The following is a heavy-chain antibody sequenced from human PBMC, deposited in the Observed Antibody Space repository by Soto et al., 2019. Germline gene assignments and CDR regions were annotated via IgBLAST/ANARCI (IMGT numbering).Heavy chain of an antibody. V-gene: IGHV1-69*05. J-gene: IGHJ6*02. Sequence: SVKVSCKASGGTFSSDSFSWVRQAPGQGLEWMGGIIPMFDTPSYAQKFQGRVTMTRDTSTSTVYMELSSLRSEDTAVYYCARDRSMVTYYYYGMDVWGQGTTVTVSS. D-gene: IGHD3-10*01. CDR1: GGTFSSDS. CDR2: IIPMFDTP. CDR3: ARDRSMVTYYYYGMDV.